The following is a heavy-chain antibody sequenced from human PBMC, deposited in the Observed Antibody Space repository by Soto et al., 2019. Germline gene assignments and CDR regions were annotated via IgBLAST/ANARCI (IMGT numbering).Heavy chain of an antibody. CDR3: ARTGDPVSYYYYMDV. CDR1: GFTFSDYY. V-gene: IGHV3-11*01. J-gene: IGHJ6*03. D-gene: IGHD4-17*01. CDR2: ISSSGSTI. Sequence: PGGSLRLSCAASGFTFSDYYMSWIRQAPGKGLEWVSYISSSGSTIYYADSVKGRFTISRDNAKNSLYLQMNSLRAEDTAVYYCARTGDPVSYYYYMDVWGKGTTVTVSS.